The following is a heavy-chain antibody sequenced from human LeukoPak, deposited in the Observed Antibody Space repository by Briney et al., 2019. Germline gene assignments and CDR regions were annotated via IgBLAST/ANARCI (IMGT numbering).Heavy chain of an antibody. J-gene: IGHJ4*02. V-gene: IGHV3-7*04. CDR3: ARGTIAAAGYYYFDY. CDR1: RFTFSSYW. CDR2: INQVVREK. Sequence: GGSLRLSCAASRFTFSSYWMSWVCQAPGKGLEWGAHINQVVREKYYVGDVKGRFTNSRDNAKNSLYMQMNSLRAEDTAVYYCARGTIAAAGYYYFDYWGQGTQVTVSS. D-gene: IGHD6-13*01.